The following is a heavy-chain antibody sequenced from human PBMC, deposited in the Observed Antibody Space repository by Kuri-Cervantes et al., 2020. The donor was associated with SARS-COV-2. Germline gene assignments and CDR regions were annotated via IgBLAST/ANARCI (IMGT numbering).Heavy chain of an antibody. Sequence: SSVKVSCKASGGTFSSYAISWVRQAPGQGLEWMGGIIPVFGIANYSQKFQGRVTITADESTSTAYMELSSLRSEDTAVFYCARESLGSGTLSGFYYMDVWGKRTTVTVSS. CDR2: IIPVFGIA. CDR1: GGTFSSYA. CDR3: ARESLGSGTLSGFYYMDV. J-gene: IGHJ6*03. D-gene: IGHD3-10*01. V-gene: IGHV1-69*13.